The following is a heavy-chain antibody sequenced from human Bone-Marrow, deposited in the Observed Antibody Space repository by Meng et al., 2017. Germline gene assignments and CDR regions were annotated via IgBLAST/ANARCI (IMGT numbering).Heavy chain of an antibody. D-gene: IGHD1-26*01. CDR3: ARDRSGSYYSDY. J-gene: IGHJ4*02. V-gene: IGHV1-69*09. Sequence: VQRRQPRAYVKKPGYPVNASCKASGGTFSSYTISWLRQAPGQGLEWMGRSIPILGIANYAQKFQGRVTITADKSTSTAYMELSSLRSEDTAVYYCARDRSGSYYSDYWGQGTLVTVSS. CDR1: GGTFSSYT. CDR2: SIPILGIA.